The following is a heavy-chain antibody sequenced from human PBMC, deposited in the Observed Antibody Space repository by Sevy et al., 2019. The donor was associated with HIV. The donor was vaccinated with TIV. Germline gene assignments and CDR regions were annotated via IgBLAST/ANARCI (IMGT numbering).Heavy chain of an antibody. D-gene: IGHD2-8*01. CDR3: VREGCTKPHDY. Sequence: GGYLRLSCAASGFTFSKYSMSWIRQTPGKGLEWVSTFSFGCGKINYADSVKGRFTISRDDSRNTFYLQMNSLRAEDTAIYYWVREGCTKPHDYWGQGTVVTVSS. CDR1: GFTFSKYS. J-gene: IGHJ4*02. V-gene: IGHV3-23*01. CDR2: FSFGCGKI.